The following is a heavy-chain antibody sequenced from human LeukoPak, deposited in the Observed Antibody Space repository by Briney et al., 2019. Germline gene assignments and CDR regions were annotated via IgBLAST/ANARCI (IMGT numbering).Heavy chain of an antibody. CDR1: GFTFSSYE. V-gene: IGHV3-48*03. J-gene: IGHJ4*02. CDR3: ARDVAAAASHLDY. D-gene: IGHD2-15*01. Sequence: GGSLRLSCAASGFTFSSYEMKWVRQAPGKGLEWVSYISTRGNTVYYADSEKGRFTISRDNAKNSLYLQMDSLRAEDTGLYYCARDVAAAASHLDYWGQGTLVTVSS. CDR2: ISTRGNTV.